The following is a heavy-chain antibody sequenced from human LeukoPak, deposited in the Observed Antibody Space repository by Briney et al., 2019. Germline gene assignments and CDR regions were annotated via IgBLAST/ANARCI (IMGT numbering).Heavy chain of an antibody. D-gene: IGHD3-10*01. Sequence: GSLRLSCAASGFTFSSYEMNWVRQPPGKGLEWIGEINHSGSTNYNPSLKSRVTISVDTSKNQFSLKLSSVTAADTAVYYCARGRRRGSGSYGPDYWGQGTLVTVSS. CDR2: INHSGST. V-gene: IGHV4-34*01. CDR1: GFTFSSYE. CDR3: ARGRRRGSGSYGPDY. J-gene: IGHJ4*02.